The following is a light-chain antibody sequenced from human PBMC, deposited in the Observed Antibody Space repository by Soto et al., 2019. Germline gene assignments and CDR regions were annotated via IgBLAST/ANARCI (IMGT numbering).Light chain of an antibody. CDR1: QSVSSY. CDR2: GAS. J-gene: IGKJ1*01. CDR3: QQRSNWPSPWT. Sequence: EIVLTQSPATLSLSPGERATLSCRASQSVSSYLAWYQQKPGQAPRLLIYGASNRATGIPARFSGSGSGTDFPLTISCLEPEDFAVYYCQQRSNWPSPWTFGQGTKV. V-gene: IGKV3-11*01.